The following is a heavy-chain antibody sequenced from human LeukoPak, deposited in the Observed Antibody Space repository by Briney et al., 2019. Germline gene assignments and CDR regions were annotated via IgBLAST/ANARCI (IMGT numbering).Heavy chain of an antibody. Sequence: GGSLRLSCAAPGIIFSSYAMSWVRQAPGKGLEWVSGIRGDGGDKYYADSVKGRFTISRDNAKNSLYLQMNSLRAEDTAVYYCARNPFDYWGQGTLVTVSS. CDR2: IRGDGGDK. J-gene: IGHJ4*02. CDR1: GIIFSSYA. V-gene: IGHV3-23*01. CDR3: ARNPFDY.